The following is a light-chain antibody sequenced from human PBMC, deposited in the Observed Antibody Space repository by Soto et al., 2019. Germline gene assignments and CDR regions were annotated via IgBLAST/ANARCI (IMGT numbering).Light chain of an antibody. J-gene: IGLJ3*02. V-gene: IGLV7-43*01. Sequence: QAVVTQEPSLTVSPGGTVTLTCASSTGAVTGAYYPSWFQQKPGQAPRALIYSTDNKHSWTPARFSGSLLGGKAALTLSGVRPEDEAEYYCLLYYGTAGVFGGGTQLTVL. CDR1: TGAVTGAYY. CDR3: LLYYGTAGV. CDR2: STD.